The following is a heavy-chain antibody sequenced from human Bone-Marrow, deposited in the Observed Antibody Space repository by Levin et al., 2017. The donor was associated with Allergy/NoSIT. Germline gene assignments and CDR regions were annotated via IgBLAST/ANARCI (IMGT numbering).Heavy chain of an antibody. Sequence: NAGGSLRLSCSVSGGSLSSSFYYWGWVRQPPGQRLEWIGSVYYSGSTSYNPSLRSRVTISVDTSKNQFSLEVRSVTAADTAVYFCARNRTGVAFDHWGQGTLVTVSS. CDR2: VYYSGST. J-gene: IGHJ4*02. V-gene: IGHV4-39*01. CDR3: ARNRTGVAFDH. CDR1: GGSLSSSFYY. D-gene: IGHD1-14*01.